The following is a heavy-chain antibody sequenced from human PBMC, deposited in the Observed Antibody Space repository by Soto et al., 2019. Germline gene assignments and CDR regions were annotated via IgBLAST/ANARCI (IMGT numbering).Heavy chain of an antibody. CDR1: GGTFSSYA. CDR2: IIPIFGTA. D-gene: IGHD2-2*01. V-gene: IGHV1-69*13. J-gene: IGHJ6*02. CDR3: ARVGHIVVVTATGHAYGMDV. Sequence: ASVKVSCKASGGTFSSYAISWVRQAPGQGLEWMGGIIPIFGTANYAQKFQGRVTITADESTSTAYMELSSLRSEETAVYYCARVGHIVVVTATGHAYGMDVWGQGTTVTVSS.